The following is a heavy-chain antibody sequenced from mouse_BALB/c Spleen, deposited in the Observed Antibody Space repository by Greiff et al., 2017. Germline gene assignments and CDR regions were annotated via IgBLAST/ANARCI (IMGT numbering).Heavy chain of an antibody. CDR2: IRLKSNNYAT. D-gene: IGHD1-1*02. CDR3: TRGWTGYYFDY. Sequence: EVQLVESGGGLVQPGGSMKLSCVASGFTFSNYWMNWVRQSPEKGLEWVAEIRLKSNNYATHYAESVKGRFTISRDDSKSSVYLQMNNLRAEDTGIYYCTRGWTGYYFDYWGQGTTLTVSS. CDR1: GFTFSNYW. V-gene: IGHV6-6*02. J-gene: IGHJ2*01.